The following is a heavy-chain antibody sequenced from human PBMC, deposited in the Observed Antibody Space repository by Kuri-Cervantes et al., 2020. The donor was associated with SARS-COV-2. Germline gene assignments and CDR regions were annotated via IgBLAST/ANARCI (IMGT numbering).Heavy chain of an antibody. D-gene: IGHD3-3*01. V-gene: IGHV3-30-3*01. Sequence: GESLKISCAASGFTFSSYAMHWVRQAPGKGLEWVAVISYDGSNKYYADSVKGRFTISRDNSKNTLNLQMNSLRAEDTAVYYCAREEWVLSSDYYYYYYGMDVWGQGTTVTVSS. CDR1: GFTFSSYA. CDR3: AREEWVLSSDYYYYYYGMDV. CDR2: ISYDGSNK. J-gene: IGHJ6*01.